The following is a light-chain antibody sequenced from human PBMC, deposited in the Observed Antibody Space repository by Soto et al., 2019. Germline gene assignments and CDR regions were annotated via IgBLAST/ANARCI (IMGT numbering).Light chain of an antibody. CDR3: ATWDDSLNAWV. CDR2: YDD. J-gene: IGLJ3*02. CDR1: SSNIGNNG. V-gene: IGLV1-36*01. Sequence: QSVLTQSPSVSEAPRQRVTISCSGSSSNIGNNGVNWYQQLPGKAPKLLIYYDDLLPSGVSDRFSGSKSGTSASLAISGLQSEDEADYYCATWDDSLNAWVFGGGTKLTVL.